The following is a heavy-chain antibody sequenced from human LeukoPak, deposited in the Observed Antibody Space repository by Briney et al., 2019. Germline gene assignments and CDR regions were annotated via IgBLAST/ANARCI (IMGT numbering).Heavy chain of an antibody. CDR3: ARCTTVVTPGDY. CDR1: GYTFTGYY. Sequence: ASVKVSCKASGYTFTGYYMHWVRQAPGQGLEWMGWINPNSGGTNYAQKFQGRVTMTRDTSISTAYMELSRLRSDDTAVYYCARCTTVVTPGDYWGQGTLVTVSS. CDR2: INPNSGGT. D-gene: IGHD4-23*01. V-gene: IGHV1-2*02. J-gene: IGHJ4*02.